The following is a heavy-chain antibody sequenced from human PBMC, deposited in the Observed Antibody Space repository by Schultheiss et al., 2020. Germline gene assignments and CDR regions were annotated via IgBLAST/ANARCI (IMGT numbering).Heavy chain of an antibody. CDR1: GFTFSDYY. D-gene: IGHD3-22*01. CDR3: AKERSSGYYGGYYFDY. CDR2: ISSSGSTI. Sequence: GGSLRLSCAASGFTFSDYYMSWIRQAPGKGLEWVSYISSSGSTIYYADSVKGRFTISRDNAKNSLYLQMNSLRAEDTAVYYCAKERSSGYYGGYYFDYWGQGTLVTVSS. V-gene: IGHV3-11*04. J-gene: IGHJ4*02.